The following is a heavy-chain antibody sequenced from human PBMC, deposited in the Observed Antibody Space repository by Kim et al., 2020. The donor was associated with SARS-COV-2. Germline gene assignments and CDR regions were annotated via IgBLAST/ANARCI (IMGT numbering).Heavy chain of an antibody. CDR2: ISSSSSTI. D-gene: IGHD3-22*01. V-gene: IGHV3-48*04. CDR1: GFTFSSYS. J-gene: IGHJ4*02. CDR3: AREEVSSNYYDSSPFDY. Sequence: GGSLRLSCAASGFTFSSYSMNWVRQAPGKGLEWVSYISSSSSTIYYADSVKGRFTISRDNAKNSLYLQMNSLRAEDTAVYYCAREEVSSNYYDSSPFDYWGQGTLVTVSS.